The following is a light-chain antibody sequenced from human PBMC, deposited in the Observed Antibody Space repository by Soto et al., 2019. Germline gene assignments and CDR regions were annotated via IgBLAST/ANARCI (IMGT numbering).Light chain of an antibody. V-gene: IGKV1-8*01. CDR1: QGMRSY. Sequence: AIRMTQSPSSFSASTGDRVTITCRASQGMRSYLAWYQQKPGKAPKLLIYAASTLQSGVPSRFSGSGSGTDFTLTISCLQSEDFATYYCQQYYSYPHTFGQGTKLEIK. CDR3: QQYYSYPHT. CDR2: AAS. J-gene: IGKJ2*01.